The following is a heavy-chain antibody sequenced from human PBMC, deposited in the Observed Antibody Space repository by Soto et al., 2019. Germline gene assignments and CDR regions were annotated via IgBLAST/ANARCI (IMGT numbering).Heavy chain of an antibody. V-gene: IGHV3-30-3*01. Sequence: HPGGSLRLSFAASGFTFSSYAMHWVRQAPGKGLEWVAVISYDGSNKYYADSVKGRFTISRDNSKNTLYLQMNSLRAEDTAVYYWARSTRGFSYCTIDECGKGTLVTVYS. D-gene: IGHD5-18*01. CDR1: GFTFSSYA. J-gene: IGHJ4*02. CDR3: ARSTRGFSYCTIDE. CDR2: ISYDGSNK.